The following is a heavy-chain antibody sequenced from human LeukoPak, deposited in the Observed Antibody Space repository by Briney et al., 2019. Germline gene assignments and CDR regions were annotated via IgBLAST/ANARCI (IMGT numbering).Heavy chain of an antibody. CDR1: GFIFSSYW. CDR3: AKDREAYGSYGPPDFDY. J-gene: IGHJ4*02. D-gene: IGHD5-18*01. CDR2: IKEDGSEK. Sequence: PGGSLRLSCAASGFIFSSYWMSWVRQAPGKGLEWVANIKEDGSEKYYVDSVKGRFTISRDNAKNSLYLRTNSLRAEDTAVYYCAKDREAYGSYGPPDFDYWGQGTLVTVSS. V-gene: IGHV3-7*03.